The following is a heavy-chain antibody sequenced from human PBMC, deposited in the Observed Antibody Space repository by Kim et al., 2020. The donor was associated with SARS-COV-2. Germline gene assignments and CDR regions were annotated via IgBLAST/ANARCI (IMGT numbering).Heavy chain of an antibody. V-gene: IGHV1-24*01. J-gene: IGHJ4*02. CDR1: GYTLTELS. CDR2: FDPEDGET. D-gene: IGHD1-26*01. Sequence: ASVKVSCKVSGYTLTELSMHWVRQAPGKGLEWMGGFDPEDGETIYTQKFQGRVTMTEDTSTDTAYMELSSLRSEDTAVYYCATDLGGGATTTFDYWGQGTLVTVSS. CDR3: ATDLGGGATTTFDY.